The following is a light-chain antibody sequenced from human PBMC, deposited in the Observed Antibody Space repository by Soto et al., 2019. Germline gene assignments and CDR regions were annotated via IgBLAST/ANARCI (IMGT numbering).Light chain of an antibody. Sequence: DIQRTQSPSSLSSSVGDRVTITCRASQGISNYLAWYQQKPGKVPKLLIYATSTLQSGVPSRFSGSGSGTDFTLTISSLKPEDVETYYCQKYNSAPRTFGQGTKVDIK. CDR2: ATS. V-gene: IGKV1-27*01. CDR1: QGISNY. CDR3: QKYNSAPRT. J-gene: IGKJ1*01.